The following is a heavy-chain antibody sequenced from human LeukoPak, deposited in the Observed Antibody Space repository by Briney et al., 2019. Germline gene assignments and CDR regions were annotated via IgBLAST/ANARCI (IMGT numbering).Heavy chain of an antibody. CDR2: INHSGST. CDR1: GGSFSGYY. J-gene: IGHJ4*02. CDR3: ARGAIVVVPAAKGGGKFDY. Sequence: SETLSLTCAVYGGSFSGYYWSWIRQPPGKGLEWIGEINHSGSTNYNPSLKSRVTISVDTSKNQFSLKLSSVTAADTAVYYCARGAIVVVPAAKGGGKFDYWGQGTLVTVSS. V-gene: IGHV4-34*01. D-gene: IGHD2-2*01.